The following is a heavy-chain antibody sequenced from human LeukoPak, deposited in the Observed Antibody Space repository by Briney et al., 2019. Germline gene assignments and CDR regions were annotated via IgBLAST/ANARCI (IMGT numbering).Heavy chain of an antibody. Sequence: SETLSLTCTVSGGSISSYYWSWIRQPAGKGLEWIGRIYNSGITNYNPSLKSRVTMSMDTSKNQFSLKLSSVTAADTAVYYCARAECSSSSWYSLAMDVWGKGTTVTVSS. D-gene: IGHD6-13*01. CDR2: IYNSGIT. CDR3: ARAECSSSSWYSLAMDV. CDR1: GGSISSYY. J-gene: IGHJ6*03. V-gene: IGHV4-4*07.